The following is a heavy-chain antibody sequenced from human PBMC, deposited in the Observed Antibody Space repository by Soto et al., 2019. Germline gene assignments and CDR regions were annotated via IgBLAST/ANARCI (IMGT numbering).Heavy chain of an antibody. V-gene: IGHV4-31*03. CDR1: GGSISSGGYY. J-gene: IGHJ4*02. CDR3: ALQDDSSGYYPPPLEY. D-gene: IGHD3-22*01. CDR2: IYYSGST. Sequence: QVQLQESGPGLVKPSQTLSLTCTVSGGSISSGGYYWSWIRQHPGKGLEWIGYIYYSGSTYYNPSLKSRVTISVDTSKNQFSLKLSSVTAADTAVYYCALQDDSSGYYPPPLEYWGQGTLVTVSS.